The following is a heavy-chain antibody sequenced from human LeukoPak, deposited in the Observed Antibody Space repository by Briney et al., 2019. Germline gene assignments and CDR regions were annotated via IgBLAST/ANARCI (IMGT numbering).Heavy chain of an antibody. CDR3: ASVGVGATGFDY. J-gene: IGHJ4*02. D-gene: IGHD1-26*01. CDR1: GGSISSYY. Sequence: SETLSLTCTVSGGSISSYYWSWIRQPPGKGLEWIGYIYYSGSTNYNPSLKSRVTISVDTSKNQLSLKLSSVTAADTAVYYCASVGVGATGFDYWGQGTLVTVSS. V-gene: IGHV4-59*08. CDR2: IYYSGST.